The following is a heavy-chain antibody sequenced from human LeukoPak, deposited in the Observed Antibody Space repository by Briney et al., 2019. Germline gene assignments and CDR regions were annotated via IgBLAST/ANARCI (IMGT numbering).Heavy chain of an antibody. CDR3: ARICGGDCGYYYGMDV. CDR2: IYSGGST. J-gene: IGHJ6*02. D-gene: IGHD2-21*02. V-gene: IGHV3-66*01. CDR1: GFTVSSNY. Sequence: QAGGSLRLSCAASGFTVSSNYMSWVRLAPGKGLEWVSVIYSGGSTYYADSVKGRFTISRDNSKNTLYLQMNSLRAEDTAVYYCARICGGDCGYYYGMDVWGQGTTVTVSS.